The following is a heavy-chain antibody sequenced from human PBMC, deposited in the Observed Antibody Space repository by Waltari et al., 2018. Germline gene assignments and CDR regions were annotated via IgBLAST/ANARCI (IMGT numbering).Heavy chain of an antibody. CDR2: IYYSGST. V-gene: IGHV4-59*07. Sequence: QVQLQESGPGMVKPSDTLSLTCPVPGGSLSSYYWCWVRQPPGKGREWIGYIYYSGSTNYNPSLKSRVTISVDTSKNQFSLKLSSVTAADTAVYYCARSYSWGWFDPWGQGTLVTVSS. CDR1: GGSLSSYY. CDR3: ARSYSWGWFDP. J-gene: IGHJ5*02. D-gene: IGHD5-18*01.